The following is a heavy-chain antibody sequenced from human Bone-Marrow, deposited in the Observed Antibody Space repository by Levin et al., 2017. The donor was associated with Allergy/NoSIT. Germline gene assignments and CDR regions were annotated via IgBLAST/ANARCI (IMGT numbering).Heavy chain of an antibody. CDR2: ITDSGGT. V-gene: IGHV4-34*01. J-gene: IGHJ4*02. Sequence: PSETLSLTCGVFGGSFSSFYWTWIRQPPGRGLEWIGEITDSGGTSYNPSLKSRVTISVDTSKNQFSLKVTSVTAADTAVYYCARGYDGDQSSTFFDNWGQGTLVTVSS. CDR3: ARGYDGDQSSTFFDN. D-gene: IGHD4-23*01. CDR1: GGSFSSFY.